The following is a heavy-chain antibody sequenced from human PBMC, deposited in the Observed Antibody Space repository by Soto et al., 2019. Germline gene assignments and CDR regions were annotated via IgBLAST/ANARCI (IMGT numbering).Heavy chain of an antibody. CDR1: GFTFSSYA. CDR3: ARESRSSRYDSSGYSQFWFFDL. J-gene: IGHJ2*01. Sequence: GGSLRLSCSASGFTFSSYAMHWVRQAPGKGLEYVSAISSNGGSTYYADSVKGRFTISRDNSKNTLYLQMNSLRAEDTAVYYCARESRSSRYDSSGYSQFWFFDLWGRGTLVTVSS. V-gene: IGHV3-64*04. D-gene: IGHD3-22*01. CDR2: ISSNGGST.